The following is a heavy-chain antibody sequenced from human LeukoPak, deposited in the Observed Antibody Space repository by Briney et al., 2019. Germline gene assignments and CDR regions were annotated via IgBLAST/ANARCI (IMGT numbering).Heavy chain of an antibody. CDR2: TYYRSKWYN. Sequence: SQTLSLTCALSGDSVSSNSAWNWIRQSPSRGLEWLGRTYYRSKWYNDYAVSVKSRITINPDTSKNQFSLQLDSVTPDDTAVYYCARSRVAAAFCDYWGQGTLVTVSS. D-gene: IGHD6-13*01. V-gene: IGHV6-1*01. CDR3: ARSRVAAAFCDY. CDR1: GDSVSSNSA. J-gene: IGHJ4*02.